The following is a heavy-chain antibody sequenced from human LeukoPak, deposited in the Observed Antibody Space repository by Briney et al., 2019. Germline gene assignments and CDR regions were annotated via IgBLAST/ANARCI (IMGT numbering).Heavy chain of an antibody. CDR2: LSGSGGST. Sequence: GGSLRLSCAASGFTFSSYAMNWVRQAPGKGLEGVSALSGSGGSTYYADSVKGRFTISRDNSKNTLYLQMNSLRAEDTAVYYCAKDRIAVAPYYFDYWGQGTLVTVSS. V-gene: IGHV3-23*01. CDR3: AKDRIAVAPYYFDY. CDR1: GFTFSSYA. J-gene: IGHJ4*02. D-gene: IGHD6-19*01.